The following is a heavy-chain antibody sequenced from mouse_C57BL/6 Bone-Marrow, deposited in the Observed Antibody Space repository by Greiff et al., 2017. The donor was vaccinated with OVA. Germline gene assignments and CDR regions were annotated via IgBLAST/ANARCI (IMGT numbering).Heavy chain of an antibody. V-gene: IGHV14-4*01. D-gene: IGHD2-4*01. CDR1: GFNIKDDY. J-gene: IGHJ3*01. Sequence: VQLQQSGAELVRPGASVKLSCTASGFNIKDDYMHWVKQRPEQGLEWIGWIDPENGDTEYASKFQGKATITADTSSNTDYLQLSSLTSEDTAVYYCATEDDYDWFAYWGQGTLVTVSA. CDR3: ATEDDYDWFAY. CDR2: IDPENGDT.